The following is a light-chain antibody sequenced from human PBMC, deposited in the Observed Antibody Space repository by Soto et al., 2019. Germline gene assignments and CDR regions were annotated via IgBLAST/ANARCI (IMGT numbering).Light chain of an antibody. CDR3: QQYNNWPYT. J-gene: IGKJ2*01. CDR1: QSVNSY. V-gene: IGKV3-15*01. CDR2: GAS. Sequence: DIVMTQSPATLSLSPGERATLSCGASQSVNSYLAWYQQKPGQAPRLLIYGASTRATGVPARFSGSGSGTEFTLTISSLQSEDFAVYFCQQYNNWPYTFGQGTKLEIK.